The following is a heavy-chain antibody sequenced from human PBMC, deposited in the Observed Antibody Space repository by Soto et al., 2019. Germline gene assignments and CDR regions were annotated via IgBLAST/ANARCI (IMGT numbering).Heavy chain of an antibody. CDR1: VFTCSSYA. D-gene: IGHD3-3*01. CDR3: AKDSPFITIFGVVPYYYGMDV. Sequence: PGGSLRLSCAASVFTCSSYAMSWVRQAPGKGLEWVSAISGSGGSTYYADSVKGRFTISRDNSKNTLYLQMNSLRAEDTAVYYCAKDSPFITIFGVVPYYYGMDVWGQGTTVTVSS. J-gene: IGHJ6*02. CDR2: ISGSGGST. V-gene: IGHV3-23*01.